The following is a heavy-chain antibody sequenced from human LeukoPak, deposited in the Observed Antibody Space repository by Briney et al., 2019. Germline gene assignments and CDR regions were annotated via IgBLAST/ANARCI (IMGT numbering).Heavy chain of an antibody. CDR3: AKGQSTIATRSFDS. CDR1: GFTFSTYG. V-gene: IGHV3-23*01. Sequence: GGSLRLSCAASGFTFSTYGMNWVRQAPGKGLEWVSTISTNSANTYYTDSVKGRFTISRDNTKDTLFMQMNSLRAEDTAVYYCAKGQSTIATRSFDSWGQGTLVTDSS. CDR2: ISTNSANT. J-gene: IGHJ4*02. D-gene: IGHD6-6*01.